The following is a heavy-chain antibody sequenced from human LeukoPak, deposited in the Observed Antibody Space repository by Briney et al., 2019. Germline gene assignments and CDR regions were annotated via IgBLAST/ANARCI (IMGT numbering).Heavy chain of an antibody. V-gene: IGHV3-7*01. Sequence: SGGSLRPSCAASGFTFSSYWMSWVRQAPGKGLEWVANIKQDGSEKYYVDSVKGRFTISRDNAKNSLYLQMNSLRAEDTAVYYCARRRYSGSSQHFDYWGQGTLVTVSS. CDR2: IKQDGSEK. D-gene: IGHD1-26*01. CDR3: ARRRYSGSSQHFDY. CDR1: GFTFSSYW. J-gene: IGHJ4*02.